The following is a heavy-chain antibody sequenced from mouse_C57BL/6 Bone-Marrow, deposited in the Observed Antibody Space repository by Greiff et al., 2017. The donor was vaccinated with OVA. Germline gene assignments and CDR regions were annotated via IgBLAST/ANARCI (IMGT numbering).Heavy chain of an antibody. Sequence: DVKLQESGPGLVKPSQSLSLTCSVTGYSITSGYYWNWIRQFPGNKLEWMGYISYDGSNNYNPSLKNRISITRDTSKNQFFLKLNSVTTEDTATYYCARDWDEGDFDYWGQGTTLTVSS. CDR2: ISYDGSN. CDR1: GYSITSGYY. CDR3: ARDWDEGDFDY. J-gene: IGHJ2*01. D-gene: IGHD4-1*01. V-gene: IGHV3-6*01.